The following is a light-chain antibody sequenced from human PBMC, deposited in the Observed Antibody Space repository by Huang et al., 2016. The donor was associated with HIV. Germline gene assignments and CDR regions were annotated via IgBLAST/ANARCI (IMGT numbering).Light chain of an antibody. CDR1: RDIKTD. CDR3: QQVDSYPRT. V-gene: IGKV1-13*02. J-gene: IGKJ1*01. Sequence: AIQLTQSPSSLSASVGDRVTITCRASRDIKTDLAWFHQRPGRAPKFLRFAASFLESGVPSRCSGSGSGTEFTLTINGLQPEDFGTYYCQQVDSYPRTFGQGTNVDVK. CDR2: AAS.